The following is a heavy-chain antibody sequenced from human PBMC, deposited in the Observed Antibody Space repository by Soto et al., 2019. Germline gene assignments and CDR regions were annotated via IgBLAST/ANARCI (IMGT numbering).Heavy chain of an antibody. CDR3: ASTYYDSGGEDAFGI. Sequence: ASVNFSCNSSGYNSASFALNWSRQYPGQRLEWMGWINAGNDNTKYSQKFQGRVTTTSDTSASTAYMELSSMRSKDTAVYYCASTYYDSGGEDAFGIWGQGTMVPVS. D-gene: IGHD3-22*01. CDR1: GYNSASFA. CDR2: INAGNDNT. J-gene: IGHJ3*02. V-gene: IGHV1-3*01.